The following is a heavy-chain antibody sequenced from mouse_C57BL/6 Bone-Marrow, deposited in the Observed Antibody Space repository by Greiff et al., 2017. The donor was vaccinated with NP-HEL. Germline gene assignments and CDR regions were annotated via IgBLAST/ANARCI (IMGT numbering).Heavy chain of an antibody. V-gene: IGHV6-3*01. CDR1: GFTFSNYW. J-gene: IGHJ3*01. Sequence: EVQLVESGGGLVQPGGSMKLSCVASGFTFSNYWMNWVRQSPEKGLEWVAQIRLKSDNYATHYAESVKGRFTISRDDSKSSVYLQMNNLRAEDTGIYYCTGDGYSSSFAYWGQGTLVTVSA. CDR2: IRLKSDNYAT. D-gene: IGHD2-3*01. CDR3: TGDGYSSSFAY.